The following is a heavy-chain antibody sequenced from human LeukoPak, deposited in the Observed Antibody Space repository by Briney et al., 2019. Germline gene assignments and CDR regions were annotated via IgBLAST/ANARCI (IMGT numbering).Heavy chain of an antibody. CDR2: ISSSSSYI. Sequence: GGSLRLSCAASGFTFSSYSMNWVRQAPGKGLEWVSSISSSSSYIYYADSVKGRFTISRDNAENSLFLQMNSLTAEDTAVYYCATGRDITVAGPGGYFDYWGQGTLVTVSS. J-gene: IGHJ4*02. CDR3: ATGRDITVAGPGGYFDY. D-gene: IGHD6-19*01. CDR1: GFTFSSYS. V-gene: IGHV3-21*04.